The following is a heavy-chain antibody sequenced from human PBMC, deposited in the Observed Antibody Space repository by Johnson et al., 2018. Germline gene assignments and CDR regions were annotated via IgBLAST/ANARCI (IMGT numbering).Heavy chain of an antibody. CDR3: ARRLRGSSGAFDI. Sequence: VQLVQSGGGLVQPGGSLRLSCAASGFTVSNNYMSWVRQAPGKGLEWLSVIYSGGTTYYADSVKGPFTIPKDNSTNTLDLPMTSLRPEDTAVYYCARRLRGSSGAFDIWGQGTMVTVSP. D-gene: IGHD4-23*01. CDR1: GFTVSNNY. V-gene: IGHV3-66*02. CDR2: IYSGGTT. J-gene: IGHJ3*02.